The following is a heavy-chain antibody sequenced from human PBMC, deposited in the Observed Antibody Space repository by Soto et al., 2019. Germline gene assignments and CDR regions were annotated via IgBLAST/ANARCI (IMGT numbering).Heavy chain of an antibody. CDR2: IYYSGST. CDR1: GGSISSYY. D-gene: IGHD1-26*01. Sequence: SETLSLTCTVSGGSISSYYWSWIRQPPGKGLEWIGYIYYSGSTNYNPSLKSRVTISVDTSMNQFSLKLSSVTAADTAVYYCARDPARGGGSYLGYFDYWGLGTLVTVSS. CDR3: ARDPARGGGSYLGYFDY. J-gene: IGHJ4*02. V-gene: IGHV4-59*12.